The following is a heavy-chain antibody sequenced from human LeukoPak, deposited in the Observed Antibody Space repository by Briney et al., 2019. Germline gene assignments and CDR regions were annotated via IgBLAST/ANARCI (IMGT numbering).Heavy chain of an antibody. Sequence: GASVKVSCTASGGTFSSYAISWVRQAPGQGLEWMGGIILIFGTANYAQKFQGRVTITADESTSTAYMELSSLRSEDTAVYYCAVPAAVRSSYYYYYGMDVWGKGTTVTVSA. D-gene: IGHD2-2*01. CDR1: GGTFSSYA. CDR3: AVPAAVRSSYYYYYGMDV. CDR2: IILIFGTA. J-gene: IGHJ6*04. V-gene: IGHV1-69*13.